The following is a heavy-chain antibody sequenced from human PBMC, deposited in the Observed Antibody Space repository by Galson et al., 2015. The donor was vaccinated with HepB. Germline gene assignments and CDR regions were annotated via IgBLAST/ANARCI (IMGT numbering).Heavy chain of an antibody. J-gene: IGHJ6*03. CDR1: GFTVSDNY. CDR2: IYSEGRR. V-gene: IGHV3-53*01. Sequence: SLRLSCAASGFTVSDNYMSWVRQAPGKGLEWVSIIYSEGRRYYADSVKGRFTISRDNAMNTLDLQMNYLTADDTAVYFCARVIRGYDSLSGYLTTYYYYYMDVWGEGTAVTVSS. D-gene: IGHD3-3*01. CDR3: ARVIRGYDSLSGYLTTYYYYYMDV.